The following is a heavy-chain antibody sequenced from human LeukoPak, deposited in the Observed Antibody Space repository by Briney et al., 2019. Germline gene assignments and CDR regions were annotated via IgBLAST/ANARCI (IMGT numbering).Heavy chain of an antibody. CDR1: GGSISSGDYY. J-gene: IGHJ4*02. CDR2: IYYSGST. Sequence: ASETLSLTCTVSGGSISSGDYYWSWIRQPPGKGLEWIGYIYYSGSTYYNPSLKSRVTISVDTSKNQFSLKLSSVTAADTAVYYCARDGRGGPALDYWGQGTLVTVSS. CDR3: ARDGRGGPALDY. D-gene: IGHD3-10*01. V-gene: IGHV4-30-4*02.